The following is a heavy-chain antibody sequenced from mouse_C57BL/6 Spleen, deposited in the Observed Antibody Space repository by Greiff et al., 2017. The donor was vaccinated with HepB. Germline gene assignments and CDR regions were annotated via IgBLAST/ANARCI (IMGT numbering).Heavy chain of an antibody. D-gene: IGHD1-1*01. V-gene: IGHV1-69*01. Sequence: VKLQESGAELVMPGASVKLFCKAFGYTFTSYWMHWVKQRPGQGPEWIGEIDPSDSYTNYHQKFKGKSTLTIDKSPSTAYMQLRSLTSEDPAVYYCVRRREYDYGSRGYAMDYWGQGTSVTVSS. J-gene: IGHJ4*01. CDR2: IDPSDSYT. CDR3: VRRREYDYGSRGYAMDY. CDR1: GYTFTSYW.